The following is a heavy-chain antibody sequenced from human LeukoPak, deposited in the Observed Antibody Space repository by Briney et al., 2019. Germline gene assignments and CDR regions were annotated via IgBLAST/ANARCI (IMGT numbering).Heavy chain of an antibody. J-gene: IGHJ5*02. V-gene: IGHV3-23*01. D-gene: IGHD6-6*01. CDR3: AIVVAARQGTIDP. CDR1: GFTLRSYA. Sequence: GGSLRLSCAASGFTLRSYAMSWVRQAPGKGLEWVSAIIVVGRTTYYADSVKGRFTISRDNSKSTLYVQMNSLRAEDTAVYYCAIVVAARQGTIDPWGQGTLVTISS. CDR2: IIVVGRTT.